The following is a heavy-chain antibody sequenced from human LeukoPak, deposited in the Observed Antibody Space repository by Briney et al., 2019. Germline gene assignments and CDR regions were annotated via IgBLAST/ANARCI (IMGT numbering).Heavy chain of an antibody. CDR3: ARDRAAAGTFDY. D-gene: IGHD6-13*01. J-gene: IGHJ4*02. Sequence: KPSETLSLTCTVSGGSISSYYWSWIRQPPEKGLEWIGYIYYSGSTNYNPSLKSRVTISVDTSKNQFSLKLSSVTAADTAVYYCARDRAAAGTFDYWGQGTLVTVSS. CDR2: IYYSGST. CDR1: GGSISSYY. V-gene: IGHV4-59*01.